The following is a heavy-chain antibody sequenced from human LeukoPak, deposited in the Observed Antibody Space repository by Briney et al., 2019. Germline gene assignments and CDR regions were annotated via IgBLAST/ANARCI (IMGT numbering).Heavy chain of an antibody. CDR1: GFTFSSYS. V-gene: IGHV3-21*01. D-gene: IGHD6-13*01. Sequence: GGSLRLSCAASGFTFSSYSMNWVRQAPGKGLEWVSSISSSSSYIYYADSVKGRFTISRDNSKNTLYLQMNSLRAEDTAVYYCARKSAGSSSHYYYYYYMDVWGKGTTVTISS. CDR3: ARKSAGSSSHYYYYYYMDV. J-gene: IGHJ6*03. CDR2: ISSSSSYI.